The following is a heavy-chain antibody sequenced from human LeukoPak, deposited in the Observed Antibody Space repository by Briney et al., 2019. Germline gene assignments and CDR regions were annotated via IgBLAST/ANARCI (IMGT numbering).Heavy chain of an antibody. V-gene: IGHV4-30-4*08. CDR3: ATSQGSGSYAGTFDY. J-gene: IGHJ4*02. CDR2: IYYSGST. D-gene: IGHD1-26*01. Sequence: SETLSLTCTVSGGAISTDYWSWIRQPPGKGLEWIGYIYYSGSTYYNPSLKSRVTISVDTSKNQFSLKLSSVTAADTAVYYCATSQGSGSYAGTFDYWGQGTLVTVSS. CDR1: GGAISTDY.